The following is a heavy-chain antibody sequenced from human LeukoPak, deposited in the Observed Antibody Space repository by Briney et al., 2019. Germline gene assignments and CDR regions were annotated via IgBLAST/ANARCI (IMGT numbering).Heavy chain of an antibody. CDR3: ARGNYDFWSGRWFDP. CDR1: GFTFSSYE. CDR2: ISSSGSSI. Sequence: GGSLRLSCAVSGFTFSSYEMNWVRQAPGKGLEWVSYISSSGSSIYYADSVKGRFTISRDNAKNSLYLQMNSLRAEDTAVYYCARGNYDFWSGRWFDPWGQGTLVTVSS. D-gene: IGHD3-3*01. V-gene: IGHV3-48*03. J-gene: IGHJ5*02.